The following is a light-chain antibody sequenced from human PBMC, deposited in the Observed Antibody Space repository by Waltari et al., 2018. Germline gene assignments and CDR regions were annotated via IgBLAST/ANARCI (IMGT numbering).Light chain of an antibody. CDR2: GKN. Sequence: SSELTQDPAVSVALGQTVRITCQGASLRASYASWYQQKSGQAPILVLFGKNKRPSGLPDRFSGYNSETTTSLTITGAQAEDEADYYCSSRDSSASHVLFAGGTKLTVL. CDR3: SSRDSSASHVL. CDR1: SLRASY. V-gene: IGLV3-19*01. J-gene: IGLJ2*01.